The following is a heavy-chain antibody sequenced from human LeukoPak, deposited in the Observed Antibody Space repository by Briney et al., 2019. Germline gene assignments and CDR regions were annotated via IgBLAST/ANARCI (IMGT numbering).Heavy chain of an antibody. Sequence: GGSLRLSCAASGFPFSYYAMQWVRQAPDKGLEWVAALSYDGTTEHYADSVKGRFTTSRDNSKNTLYLQMNSLRAEDTAVYYCARVNGPGYGDYVEPFDYWGQGTLVTVSS. CDR3: ARVNGPGYGDYVEPFDY. CDR2: LSYDGTTE. CDR1: GFPFSYYA. J-gene: IGHJ4*02. V-gene: IGHV3-30*04. D-gene: IGHD4-17*01.